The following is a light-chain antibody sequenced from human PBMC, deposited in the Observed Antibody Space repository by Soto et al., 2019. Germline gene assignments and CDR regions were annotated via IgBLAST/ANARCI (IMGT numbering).Light chain of an antibody. CDR3: QQYENLPT. J-gene: IGKJ5*01. CDR1: KATRND. Sequence: AFHMTQSPSSLSASLGDRVTITCRASKATRNDLGWYQQKPGKAPKLLIYAASSLQSGVPSRFSGSESRTDFTLTISRLQPEDIATYYCQQYENLPTFGQGTRLEIK. CDR2: AAS. V-gene: IGKV1-6*01.